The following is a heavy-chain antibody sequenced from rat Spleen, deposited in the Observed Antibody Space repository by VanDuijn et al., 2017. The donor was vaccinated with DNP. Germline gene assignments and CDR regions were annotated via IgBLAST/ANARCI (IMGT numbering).Heavy chain of an antibody. Sequence: EVQLVESGGGPVQPGRSLKLSCVASRFTFSNYYMAWVRQAPTKGLEWVASISTTGGYIYYRDTVKGRFTISRDDAKSTLYLQMDSLRSEDSATYYCTRQRGDYFDFWGPGTMVTVSS. CDR1: RFTFSNYY. CDR2: ISTTGGYI. D-gene: IGHD4-1*01. V-gene: IGHV5-25*01. J-gene: IGHJ1*01. CDR3: TRQRGDYFDF.